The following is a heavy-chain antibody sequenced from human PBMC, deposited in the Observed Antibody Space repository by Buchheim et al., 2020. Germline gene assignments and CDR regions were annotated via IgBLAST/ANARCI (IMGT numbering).Heavy chain of an antibody. D-gene: IGHD1-14*01. CDR2: IDPSDSYT. CDR1: GYSFTNYW. Sequence: EVQLVQSGAEVKKPGESLRISCKGSGYSFTNYWITWVRQLPGKGLEWMGRIDPSDSYTNYSRSFQGHGTFSADKSISMAYRQWSSLKASDTAMYYCARQAVTSMDVWGQGTT. J-gene: IGHJ6*02. V-gene: IGHV5-10-1*03. CDR3: ARQAVTSMDV.